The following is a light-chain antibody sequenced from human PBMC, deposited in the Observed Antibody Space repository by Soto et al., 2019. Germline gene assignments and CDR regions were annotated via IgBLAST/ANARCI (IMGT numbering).Light chain of an antibody. CDR1: SSDVGTYNL. CDR2: EGS. CDR3: CSYASDNTWV. Sequence: QSALTQPASVFGSPGQSITISCTGTSSDVGTYNLVSWYQQHPGKAPQLMIYEGSKRPSGVSNRFSGSKSGNTASLTISGLQAEDEADYYCCSYASDNTWVFGGGTKLTVL. J-gene: IGLJ3*02. V-gene: IGLV2-23*01.